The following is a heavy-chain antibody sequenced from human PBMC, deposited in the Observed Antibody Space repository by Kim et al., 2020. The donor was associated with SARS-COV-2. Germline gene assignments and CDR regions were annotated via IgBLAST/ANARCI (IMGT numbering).Heavy chain of an antibody. CDR2: INHSGST. V-gene: IGHV4-34*01. CDR1: GGSFSGYY. J-gene: IGHJ6*03. Sequence: SETLSLTCAVYGGSFSGYYWSWIRQPPGKGLEWIGEINHSGSTNYNPSLKSRVTISVDTSKNQFSLKLSSVTAADTAVYYCARGRGLPLMVRAVRRSYYMDVWGKGTTVTVSS. D-gene: IGHD3-10*01. CDR3: ARGRGLPLMVRAVRRSYYMDV.